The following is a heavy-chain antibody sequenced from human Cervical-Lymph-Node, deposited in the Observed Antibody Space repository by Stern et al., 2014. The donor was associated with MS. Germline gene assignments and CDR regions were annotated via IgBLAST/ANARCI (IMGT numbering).Heavy chain of an antibody. V-gene: IGHV3-21*01. J-gene: IGHJ1*01. D-gene: IGHD3-22*01. CDR3: ASIPLFGGYYLKVT. CDR2: ISSSSSYI. Sequence: EVHLVESGGGLVKPGGSLRLSCAASGFTFSSYTMNWVRQAPGKGLEWVSSISSSSSYIYYADSVKGRFTISRDNAKNSLYLQMNSLRAEDTDVYYCASIPLFGGYYLKVTWGQGTLVTVSS. CDR1: GFTFSSYT.